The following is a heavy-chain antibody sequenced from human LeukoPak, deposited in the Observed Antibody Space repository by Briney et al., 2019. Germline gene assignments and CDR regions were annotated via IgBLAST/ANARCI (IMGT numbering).Heavy chain of an antibody. CDR3: ARVAIVVVPAAMFRGAFDI. V-gene: IGHV4-59*12. Sequence: SETLSLTCTVSGGSINSYYWSWIRQPPGKGLEWIGYIYYSGSTNYNPSLKSRVTISVDTSKNQFSLKLSSVTAADTAVYYCARVAIVVVPAAMFRGAFDIWGQGTMVTVSS. CDR2: IYYSGST. CDR1: GGSINSYY. J-gene: IGHJ3*02. D-gene: IGHD2-2*01.